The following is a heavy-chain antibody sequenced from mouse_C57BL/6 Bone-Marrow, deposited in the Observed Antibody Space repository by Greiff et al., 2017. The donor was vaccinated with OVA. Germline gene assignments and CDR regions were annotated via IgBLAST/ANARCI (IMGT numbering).Heavy chain of an antibody. Sequence: QVQLQQPGAELVKPGASVKLSCKASGYTFTSYWMHWVKQRPGQGLEWIGMIHPNSGSTNYNEKFKSKATLTVDKSSSTAYMQRSSLTSEDSAVYYCAREGTSRMFYAMDYWGQGTSVTVSS. CDR2: IHPNSGST. CDR3: AREGTSRMFYAMDY. D-gene: IGHD3-3*01. CDR1: GYTFTSYW. J-gene: IGHJ4*01. V-gene: IGHV1-64*01.